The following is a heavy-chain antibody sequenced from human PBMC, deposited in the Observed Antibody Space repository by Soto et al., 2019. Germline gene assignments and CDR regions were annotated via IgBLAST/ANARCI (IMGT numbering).Heavy chain of an antibody. D-gene: IGHD1-20*01. Sequence: GGSLRLSCAASGFTFSNAWMSWVRQAPGKGLEWVGHIKSKTDGGTTDYAAPVKGRFTISRDDSKNTLYLQMNSLKTEDTAVYYCTTDSMTGTDYWGQGTLVTVSS. V-gene: IGHV3-15*01. CDR1: GFTFSNAW. CDR2: IKSKTDGGTT. J-gene: IGHJ4*02. CDR3: TTDSMTGTDY.